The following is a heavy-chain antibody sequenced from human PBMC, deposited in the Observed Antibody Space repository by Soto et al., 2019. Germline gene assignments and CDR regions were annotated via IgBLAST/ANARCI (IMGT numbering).Heavy chain of an antibody. Sequence: EVQLLESGGGLVQPGGSLRLSCAASGFIFSSYVMSWVRQAPGKGLEWVSTISGSADSTYYADSVKGRFTFSRDNSKNTLYLQMNSLRAEDTAVYYCAKDRERYCSGGSCFHAFDYWGQGSLVTVSS. D-gene: IGHD2-15*01. CDR3: AKDRERYCSGGSCFHAFDY. CDR2: ISGSADST. J-gene: IGHJ4*02. CDR1: GFIFSSYV. V-gene: IGHV3-23*01.